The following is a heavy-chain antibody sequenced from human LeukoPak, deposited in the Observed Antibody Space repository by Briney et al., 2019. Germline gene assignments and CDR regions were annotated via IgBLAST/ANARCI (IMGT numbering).Heavy chain of an antibody. D-gene: IGHD1-26*01. CDR1: GGSFSGYY. V-gene: IGHV4-34*01. CDR2: INHSGST. Sequence: SETLSLTCAVYGGSFSGYYWSWIRQPPGKGLEWIGEINHSGSTNYNPSLKSRVTISVDTSKNQFFLKLSSVTAADTAVYYCARVSREDYYYYMDVWGKGTTVTVSS. J-gene: IGHJ6*03. CDR3: ARVSREDYYYYMDV.